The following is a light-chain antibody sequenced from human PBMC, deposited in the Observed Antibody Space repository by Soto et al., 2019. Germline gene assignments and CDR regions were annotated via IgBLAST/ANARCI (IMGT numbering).Light chain of an antibody. Sequence: QSALTQPASVSGSPGESITISCIGTKNDIGSYRFVSWYQQHPGEAPKLMISEGSKRPSGTSNRFSGSKSGNTASLRISGLQAEDEADYYCSSYTTSGTFVVFGGGTQLTVL. CDR2: EGS. J-gene: IGLJ2*01. CDR1: KNDIGSYRF. V-gene: IGLV2-14*02. CDR3: SSYTTSGTFVV.